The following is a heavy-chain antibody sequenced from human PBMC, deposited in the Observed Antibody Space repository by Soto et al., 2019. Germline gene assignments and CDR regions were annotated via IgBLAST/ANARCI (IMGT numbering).Heavy chain of an antibody. V-gene: IGHV3-72*01. D-gene: IGHD4-17*01. J-gene: IGHJ4*02. Sequence: LRLSCAASGFTFSDHYMDWVRQAPGKGLEWVGRTRNKANSYTTEYAASVKGRFTISRDDSKNSLYLQMNSLKTEDTAVYYCARSHDYGDYDGDYWGQGTLVTVSS. CDR2: TRNKANSYTT. CDR1: GFTFSDHY. CDR3: ARSHDYGDYDGDY.